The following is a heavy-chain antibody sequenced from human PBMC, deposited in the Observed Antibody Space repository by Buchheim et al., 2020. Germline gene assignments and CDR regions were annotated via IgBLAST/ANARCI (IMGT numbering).Heavy chain of an antibody. J-gene: IGHJ4*02. V-gene: IGHV5-51*01. CDR3: ARRDRMIRGVIPPFDY. D-gene: IGHD3-10*01. CDR1: GYSFASSW. CDR2: IYPGDSST. Sequence: EVQLVQSGAEVKKPGESLKISCKGSGYSFASSWIGWVRQMPGKGLEWMAIIYPGDSSTTYSPSFQGQVTISADKSISTAYLQWSSLKASDSAMYYCARRDRMIRGVIPPFDYWGQGTL.